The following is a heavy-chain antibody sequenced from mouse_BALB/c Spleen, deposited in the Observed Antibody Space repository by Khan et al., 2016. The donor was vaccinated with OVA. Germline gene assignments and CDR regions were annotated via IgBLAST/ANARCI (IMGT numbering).Heavy chain of an antibody. CDR2: ISSGSTTV. J-gene: IGHJ2*01. Sequence: EVELVESGGGLVQPGGSRKLSCAASGFTFSTFGMHWVRQAPEKGLEWVAYISSGSTTVYYADTVQGRFTISRDNPKNTRFLQMTSLRSEDTAIYYCARNWDYWGQGSTLTVSS. D-gene: IGHD4-1*01. CDR1: GFTFSTFG. V-gene: IGHV5-17*02. CDR3: ARNWDY.